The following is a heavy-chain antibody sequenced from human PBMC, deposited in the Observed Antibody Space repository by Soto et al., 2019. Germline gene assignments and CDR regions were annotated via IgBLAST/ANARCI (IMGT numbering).Heavy chain of an antibody. V-gene: IGHV1-69*01. J-gene: IGHJ4*02. CDR2: IIPMFDTT. CDR1: GGDFGSYA. CDR3: TRHLGYSTGYWGQDF. Sequence: QVQLVQSGAEVKKTGSSGKVSCKASGGDFGSYAINLVRQAPGQGLAWMGGIIPMFDTTNYAQRFQGRVTVTADESTSTVYLDLNRLRSEDTAMYYCTRHLGYSTGYWGQDFWGQGTLVTVSS. D-gene: IGHD2-8*02.